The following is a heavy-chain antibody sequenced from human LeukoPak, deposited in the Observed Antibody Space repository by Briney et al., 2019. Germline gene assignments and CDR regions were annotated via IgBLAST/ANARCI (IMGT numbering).Heavy chain of an antibody. V-gene: IGHV1-3*01. D-gene: IGHD6-19*01. CDR3: ARVPGVVAGRAPFDY. J-gene: IGHJ4*02. CDR1: GYTFTSYA. Sequence: ASVKVSCKASGYTFTSYAMHWVRQAPGQRLEWMGWINAGNGNTKYSQKFQGRVTITRDTSASTAYMELSSLRSEDTAVYYCARVPGVVAGRAPFDYWGQGTLVTVSS. CDR2: INAGNGNT.